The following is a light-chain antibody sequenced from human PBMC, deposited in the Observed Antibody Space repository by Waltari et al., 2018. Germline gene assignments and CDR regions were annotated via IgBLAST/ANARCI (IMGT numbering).Light chain of an antibody. CDR3: ISYAGSNYYV. CDR2: EVT. J-gene: IGLJ1*01. V-gene: IGLV2-8*01. Sequence: QSALTQPPSASGSPGQSVTISCTGTSSEVGSYNYVSWYQQHPGEAPKLMIYEVTKRPSGVPDRFSGSKSGNTASLTVSGLRAEDEADYYCISYAGSNYYVFGTGTKVTVL. CDR1: SSEVGSYNY.